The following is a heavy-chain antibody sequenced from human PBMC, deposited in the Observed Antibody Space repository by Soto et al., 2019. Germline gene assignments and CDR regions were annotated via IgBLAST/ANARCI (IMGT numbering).Heavy chain of an antibody. Sequence: SETLSLTCTVSGGSISSYYWSWIRQPPGKGLERIGYIYYSGSTNYNPSLKSRVTISVDTSRNQFSLKLSSVTAADAAVYYCATRSLDCSGSNCPWDYWGQGTLVTVSS. CDR1: GGSISSYY. V-gene: IGHV4-59*01. J-gene: IGHJ4*02. CDR3: ATRSLDCSGSNCPWDY. D-gene: IGHD2-15*01. CDR2: IYYSGST.